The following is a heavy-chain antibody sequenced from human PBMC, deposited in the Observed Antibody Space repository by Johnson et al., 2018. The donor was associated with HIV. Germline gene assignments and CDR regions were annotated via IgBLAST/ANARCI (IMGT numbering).Heavy chain of an antibody. V-gene: IGHV3-30-3*01. D-gene: IGHD5-18*01. CDR1: GFTFSSYA. CDR2: ISYDGGNK. Sequence: QVQLVESGGGLVQPGRSLRLSCAASGFTFSSYAMHWVRQAPGKGLEWVAVISYDGGNKYYADSVTGRFTISRDNSKNTLYLQMNSLRAEDTAVYYCAKDAYTYGPDAFDIWGQGTMVSVSS. J-gene: IGHJ3*02. CDR3: AKDAYTYGPDAFDI.